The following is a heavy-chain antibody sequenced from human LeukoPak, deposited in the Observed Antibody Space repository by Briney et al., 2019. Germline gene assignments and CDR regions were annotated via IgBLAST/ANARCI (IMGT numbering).Heavy chain of an antibody. V-gene: IGHV1-69*06. Sequence: SVKVSCKASGGTFSSYSISWVRQAPGQGLEWMGGIIPIFGTANYAQKFQGRVTITADKSTSTAHMELSRLRSEDTAVYYCARSSHRIFGVVNGYYYYMDVWGKGTTVTVSS. J-gene: IGHJ6*03. CDR2: IIPIFGTA. D-gene: IGHD3-3*01. CDR3: ARSSHRIFGVVNGYYYYMDV. CDR1: GGTFSSYS.